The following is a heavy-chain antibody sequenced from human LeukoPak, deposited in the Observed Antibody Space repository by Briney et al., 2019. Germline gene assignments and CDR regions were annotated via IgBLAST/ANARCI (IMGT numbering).Heavy chain of an antibody. J-gene: IGHJ4*02. D-gene: IGHD6-13*01. Sequence: ETLSLTCAVSGGSISSSNWWSWVRQAPGKGLEWVANIKQDGSEKYYVDSVKGRFTISRDNAKNSLYLQMNSLRAEDTAVYYCARVSREKFGYSSSWYHDYWGQGTLVTVSS. CDR3: ARVSREKFGYSSSWYHDY. CDR1: GGSISSSNW. V-gene: IGHV3-7*01. CDR2: IKQDGSEK.